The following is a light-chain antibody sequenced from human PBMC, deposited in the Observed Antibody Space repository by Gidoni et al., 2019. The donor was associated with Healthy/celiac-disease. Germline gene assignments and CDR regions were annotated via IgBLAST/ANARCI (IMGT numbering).Light chain of an antibody. V-gene: IGLV2-14*01. Sequence: QSALPQPASVSVSPVKSITISCTGTSSDVGGYNYVSWYQQHPGKAPKLMIYEVSNRPSGVSNRFSGSKSGNTASLTISGLQAEEEADYYCSSYTSSSVVFGGGNKLTVL. CDR2: EVS. J-gene: IGLJ2*01. CDR1: SSDVGGYNY. CDR3: SSYTSSSVV.